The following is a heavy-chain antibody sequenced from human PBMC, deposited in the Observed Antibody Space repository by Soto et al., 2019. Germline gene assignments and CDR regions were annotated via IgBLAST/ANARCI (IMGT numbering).Heavy chain of an antibody. V-gene: IGHV3-23*01. D-gene: IGHD2-2*01. CDR2: ISGRAGNT. J-gene: IGHJ5*02. CDR1: GFTFASYT. Sequence: EVQLLESGGGLVQPGGSLRLSCAASGFTFASYTMTWVRQAPGKGLEWVSVISGRAGNTYYADSVKGRFTISRDNSKNTLYLYMRSLRAEDTALYYCAKDRYCSSTSCSSLNSWGQGTLVTVSS. CDR3: AKDRYCSSTSCSSLNS.